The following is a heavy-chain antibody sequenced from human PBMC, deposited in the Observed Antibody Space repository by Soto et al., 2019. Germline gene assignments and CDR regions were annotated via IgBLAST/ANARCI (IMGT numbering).Heavy chain of an antibody. Sequence: SDTLSLPCTVSGGSISSYYWSWIRQPPGKGLEWIGYIYYSGSTNYNPSLKSRVTISVDTSKNQFSLKLSSVTAADTAVYYCARPTRGRYCSGGSCHAPGTFDIWGQGTMVTVSS. CDR3: ARPTRGRYCSGGSCHAPGTFDI. D-gene: IGHD2-15*01. V-gene: IGHV4-59*08. CDR1: GGSISSYY. J-gene: IGHJ3*02. CDR2: IYYSGST.